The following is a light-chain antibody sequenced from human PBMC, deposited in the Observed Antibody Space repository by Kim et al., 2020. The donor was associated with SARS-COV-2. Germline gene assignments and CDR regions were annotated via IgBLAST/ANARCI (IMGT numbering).Light chain of an antibody. CDR3: QQYNIPPLT. V-gene: IGKV1-5*03. Sequence: DIQMTQSPSTLSASVGDRVTITCRASQSINSWLAWHQQKPGKAPKVLIYKASTLESGVPSRFSGSGSGTEFTLTISSLQPDDFATYYCQQYNIPPLTFGGGTKLEI. CDR2: KAS. CDR1: QSINSW. J-gene: IGKJ4*01.